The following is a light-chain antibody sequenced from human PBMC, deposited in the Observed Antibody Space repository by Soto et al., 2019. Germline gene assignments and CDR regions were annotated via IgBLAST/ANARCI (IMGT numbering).Light chain of an antibody. CDR1: QSVSSN. CDR3: QQYNSWPRT. Sequence: EIVMTQSPATLSVSPGERATLSCRASQSVSSNLAWYQQKPGQAPRLLIYGASTRATGIPARFSGSGSGTEFTRTISSLQSGDFAVYYCQQYNSWPRTFGQGTKVEIK. CDR2: GAS. J-gene: IGKJ1*01. V-gene: IGKV3-15*01.